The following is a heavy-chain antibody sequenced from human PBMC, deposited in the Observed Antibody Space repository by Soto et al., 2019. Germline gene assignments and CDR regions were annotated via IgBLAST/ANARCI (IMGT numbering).Heavy chain of an antibody. CDR1: GFTFSSYE. J-gene: IGHJ3*02. CDR3: ARFETAMGYYDCCSDTKNAFDI. D-gene: IGHD3-3*01. CDR2: ISSSGSTI. Sequence: GGTLTLSCAASGFTFSSYEMNWVWKGPGTGLGWVCYISSSGSTIYYAISGKGRSTITRDNAKNALYPQINSMRAEDTAVYYCARFETAMGYYDCCSDTKNAFDIWGQGTMVTVSS. V-gene: IGHV3-48*03.